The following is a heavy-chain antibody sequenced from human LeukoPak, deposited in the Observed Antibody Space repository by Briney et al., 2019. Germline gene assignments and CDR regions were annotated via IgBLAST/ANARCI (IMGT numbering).Heavy chain of an antibody. V-gene: IGHV1-2*02. CDR1: GYTFATYW. CDR2: INPNSGGT. J-gene: IGHJ4*02. D-gene: IGHD2-15*01. CDR3: ARVRKVVAAADY. Sequence: GESLKISCKGSGYTFATYWIGWVRQAPGQGLEWMGWINPNSGGTNYAQKFQGRVTMTRDTSISTAYMELSRLRSDDTAVCYCARVRKVVAAADYWGQGTLVTVSS.